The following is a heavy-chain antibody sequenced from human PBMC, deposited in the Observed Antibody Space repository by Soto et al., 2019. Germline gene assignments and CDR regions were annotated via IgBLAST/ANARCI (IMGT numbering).Heavy chain of an antibody. J-gene: IGHJ4*02. Sequence: PGGSLRLSCAASGFTFSSYGMHWVRQAPGKGLEWVAVIWYDGSNKYYADSVKGRFTISRDNSKNTLYLQMNSLRAEDTAVYYCARDSRDFWSGYYTSYFDYWGQGTLVTVSS. V-gene: IGHV3-33*01. CDR3: ARDSRDFWSGYYTSYFDY. CDR1: GFTFSSYG. D-gene: IGHD3-3*01. CDR2: IWYDGSNK.